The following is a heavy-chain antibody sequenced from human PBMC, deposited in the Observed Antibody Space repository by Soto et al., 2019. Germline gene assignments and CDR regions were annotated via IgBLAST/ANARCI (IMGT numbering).Heavy chain of an antibody. CDR1: GDSLTNNHW. V-gene: IGHV4-4*02. CDR2: IWHTGRR. D-gene: IGHD2-15*01. J-gene: IGHJ4*02. Sequence: QLQLRESGPGLVQPSGTLSLTCDVSGDSLTNNHWWSWVRQAPGKGLGWIGEIWHTGRRNYNPSLKSRVAISIDKSKNQFSLKLSSVTAADTAVYYCVRDSRTGCSSINCYMHWGQGTLVTVSS. CDR3: VRDSRTGCSSINCYMH.